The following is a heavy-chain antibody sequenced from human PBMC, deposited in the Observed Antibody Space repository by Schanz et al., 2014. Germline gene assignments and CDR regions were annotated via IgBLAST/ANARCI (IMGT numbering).Heavy chain of an antibody. CDR2: IVPIAGIT. J-gene: IGHJ4*02. V-gene: IGHV1-69*02. Sequence: QVHLVQSGAEVKKPGSSVKVSCKASGGTFSSDTFSWVRQAPGQGLEWMGRIVPIAGITNYAQRFQGRVTITADKSSDTAYMELSSLRSDDTAVYYCARGGYSSGWYDRDIAHCDYWGQGTLVTVSS. CDR1: GGTFSSDT. CDR3: ARGGYSSGWYDRDIAHCDY. D-gene: IGHD6-19*01.